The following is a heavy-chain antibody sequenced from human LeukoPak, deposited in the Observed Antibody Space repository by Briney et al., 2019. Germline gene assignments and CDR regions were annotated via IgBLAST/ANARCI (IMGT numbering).Heavy chain of an antibody. CDR3: ARISSSSVSSWFDP. J-gene: IGHJ5*02. V-gene: IGHV5-51*01. Sequence: GESLQISCKGSGYTFTHYWIAWVRQMPGKGLEWMGIIYPGDSDTRYSPSFQGQVTISADKSISTAYLQWSSLKASDTAMYYCARISSSSVSSWFDPWGQGTLVTVSS. D-gene: IGHD6-6*01. CDR1: GYTFTHYW. CDR2: IYPGDSDT.